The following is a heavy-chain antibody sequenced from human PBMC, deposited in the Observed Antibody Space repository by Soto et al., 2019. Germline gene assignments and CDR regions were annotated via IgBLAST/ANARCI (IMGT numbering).Heavy chain of an antibody. CDR1: GFTFSNHA. CDR3: AKDRTAAARNFDY. J-gene: IGHJ4*02. V-gene: IGHV3-23*01. D-gene: IGHD6-13*01. CDR2: ISTAVGAT. Sequence: LRLSCAASGFTFSNHAMSWVRQAPGKGLEWVSAISTAVGATYYADSVKGRFTISRDDSNNTLYLQMNSLRAEDTAVYYCAKDRTAAARNFDYWGQGTPVTVSS.